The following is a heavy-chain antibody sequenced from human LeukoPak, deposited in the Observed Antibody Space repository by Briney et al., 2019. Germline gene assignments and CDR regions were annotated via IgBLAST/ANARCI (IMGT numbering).Heavy chain of an antibody. V-gene: IGHV1-18*01. D-gene: IGHD3-22*01. CDR2: ISAY. J-gene: IGHJ4*02. Sequence: ASVKVSCKASGYTFTSYGISWVRQAPGQGLEWMGWISAYAQKFQGRVTMTTDTSTSTAYMGLRSLRSDDTAVYYCARRFNYYDSSGYYEGFYFDYWGQGTLVTVPS. CDR3: ARRFNYYDSSGYYEGFYFDY. CDR1: GYTFTSYG.